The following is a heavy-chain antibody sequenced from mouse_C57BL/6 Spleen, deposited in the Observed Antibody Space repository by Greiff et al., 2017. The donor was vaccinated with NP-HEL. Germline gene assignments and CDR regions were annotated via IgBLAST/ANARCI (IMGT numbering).Heavy chain of an antibody. V-gene: IGHV1-52*01. CDR1: GYTFTSYW. D-gene: IGHD2-3*01. Sequence: QVQLQQPGAELVRPGSSVKLSCKASGYTFTSYWMHWVKQRPIQGLEWIGNIDPSDSETHYNQKFKDKATLTVDKSSSTAYMQLSSLTSEDSAVYYCARSYDGYYGFLFAYWGQGTLVTVSA. CDR2: IDPSDSET. J-gene: IGHJ3*01. CDR3: ARSYDGYYGFLFAY.